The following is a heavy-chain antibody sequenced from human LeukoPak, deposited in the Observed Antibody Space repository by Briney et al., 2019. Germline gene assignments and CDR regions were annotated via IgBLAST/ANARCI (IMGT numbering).Heavy chain of an antibody. CDR3: AKSPATTGTKGMRAFDI. V-gene: IGHV3-23*01. CDR1: GFTFSSYA. Sequence: AGGSLRLSCAASGFTFSSYAMSWVRQAPGKGLEWVSAISGSGGSTYYADSVKGRFTISRDNSKNTLYLQMNSLRAEDTAVYYCAKSPATTGTKGMRAFDIWGQGTMVTVSS. CDR2: ISGSGGST. D-gene: IGHD1-1*01. J-gene: IGHJ3*02.